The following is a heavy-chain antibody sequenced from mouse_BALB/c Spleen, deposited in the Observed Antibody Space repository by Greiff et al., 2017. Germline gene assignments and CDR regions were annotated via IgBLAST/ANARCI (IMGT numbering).Heavy chain of an antibody. CDR1: GYSFTSYW. D-gene: IGHD1-2*01. J-gene: IGHJ3*01. Sequence: QVHVKQSGPQLVRPGASVKISCKASGYSFTSYWMHWVKQRPGQGLEWIGMIDPSDSETRLNQKFKDKATLTVDKSSSTAYMQLSSPTSEDSAVYYCARWAGYGFAYWGQGTLVTVSA. V-gene: IGHV1S127*01. CDR3: ARWAGYGFAY. CDR2: IDPSDSET.